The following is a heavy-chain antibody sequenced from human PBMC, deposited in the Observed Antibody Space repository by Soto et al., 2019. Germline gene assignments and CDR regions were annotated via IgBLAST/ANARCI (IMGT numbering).Heavy chain of an antibody. CDR3: ARGPARDR. J-gene: IGHJ5*02. Sequence: GDSLKISRKASGYTYTDYLLAWLRQMAWKGLEWMASIYPDGCETRYTPSLQGQVTTSADKSIRTAYLQWSSLKASDSAMYYCARGPARDRWGQGTLVTVSS. V-gene: IGHV5-51*01. CDR2: IYPDGCET. D-gene: IGHD6-6*01. CDR1: GYTYTDYL.